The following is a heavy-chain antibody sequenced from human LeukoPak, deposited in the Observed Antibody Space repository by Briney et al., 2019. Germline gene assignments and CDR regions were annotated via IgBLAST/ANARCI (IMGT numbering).Heavy chain of an antibody. J-gene: IGHJ3*02. CDR2: IRYDGSNK. CDR3: GGASSSFPDDAFDI. V-gene: IGHV3-30*02. D-gene: IGHD6-13*01. CDR1: GFTFSSYG. Sequence: GGSLRLSCAASGFTFSSYGMHWVRQAPGKGLEWVAFIRYDGSNKYYADSVKGRFTISRDNSKNTLYLQMNSLRAEDTAVYYCGGASSSFPDDAFDIWGQGTMVTVSS.